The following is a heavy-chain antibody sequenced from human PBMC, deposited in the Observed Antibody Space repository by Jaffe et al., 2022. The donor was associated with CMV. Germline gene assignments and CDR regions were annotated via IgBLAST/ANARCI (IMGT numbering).Heavy chain of an antibody. CDR1: GFTFSSYW. CDR2: INSDGSST. V-gene: IGHV3-74*01. CDR3: ARRGQQLPHWYFDL. J-gene: IGHJ2*01. D-gene: IGHD6-13*01. Sequence: EVQLVESGGGLVQPGGSLRLSCAASGFTFSSYWMHWVRQAPGKGLVWVSRINSDGSSTSYADSVKGRFTISRDNAKNTLYLQMNSLRAEDTAVYYCARRGQQLPHWYFDLWGRGTLVTVSS.